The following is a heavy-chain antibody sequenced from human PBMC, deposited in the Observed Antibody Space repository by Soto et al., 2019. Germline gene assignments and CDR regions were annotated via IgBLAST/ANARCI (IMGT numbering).Heavy chain of an antibody. J-gene: IGHJ4*02. Sequence: SETLSLTCTVSGGSISSGGYSWSWIRQPPGKGLEWIGYIYHSGSTYYNPSLKSRVTISVDRSKNQFSLELSSVTAADTAVYYCARDLRYCTNGVCHYYFDYWGQGTLVTVSS. CDR3: ARDLRYCTNGVCHYYFDY. CDR1: GGSISSGGYS. CDR2: IYHSGST. V-gene: IGHV4-30-2*01. D-gene: IGHD2-8*01.